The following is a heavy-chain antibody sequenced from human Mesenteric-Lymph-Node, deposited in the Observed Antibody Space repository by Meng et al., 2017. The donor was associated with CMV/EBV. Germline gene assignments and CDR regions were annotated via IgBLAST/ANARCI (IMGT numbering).Heavy chain of an antibody. D-gene: IGHD2-2*01. Sequence: GGSLRLSCAASGFSFSNYGMHWVRQAPGKGLEWVAFIRYDESNKYYGDSVKGRFTISRDTSKNTLYLQMNSLRAEDTAVYYCAKETGIVVVPAAGYGMDVWGQGTTVTVSS. CDR3: AKETGIVVVPAAGYGMDV. V-gene: IGHV3-30*02. CDR1: GFSFSNYG. CDR2: IRYDESNK. J-gene: IGHJ6*02.